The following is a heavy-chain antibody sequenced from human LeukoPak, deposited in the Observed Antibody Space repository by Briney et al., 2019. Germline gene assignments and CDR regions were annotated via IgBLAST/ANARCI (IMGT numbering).Heavy chain of an antibody. V-gene: IGHV4-39*07. CDR3: ARGMGSITMVRGVIRYYFDY. CDR2: IYYSGST. D-gene: IGHD3-10*01. J-gene: IGHJ4*02. CDR1: GGSLSTSSYY. Sequence: SETLSLTCPVSGGSLSTSSYYLGWIRQPPGKGLEWVGRIYYSGSTYYNPSLKSRVTISVDTSKNQFSLKLSSVTAADTAVYYCARGMGSITMVRGVIRYYFDYWGQGTLVTVSS.